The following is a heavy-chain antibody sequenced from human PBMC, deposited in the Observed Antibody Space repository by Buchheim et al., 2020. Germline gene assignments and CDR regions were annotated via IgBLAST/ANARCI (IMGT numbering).Heavy chain of an antibody. CDR2: ISSSGSTI. V-gene: IGHV3-48*03. CDR3: ARDRGPTDAYGDYVYYYYYMDV. D-gene: IGHD4-17*01. Sequence: EVQLVESGGGLVQPGGSLRLSCAASGFTFSSYEMNWVRQAPGKGLEWVSYISSSGSTIYYADSVKGRFTISRDNAKNSLYLQMNSLRAEDTAVYYCARDRGPTDAYGDYVYYYYYMDVWGKGTT. CDR1: GFTFSSYE. J-gene: IGHJ6*03.